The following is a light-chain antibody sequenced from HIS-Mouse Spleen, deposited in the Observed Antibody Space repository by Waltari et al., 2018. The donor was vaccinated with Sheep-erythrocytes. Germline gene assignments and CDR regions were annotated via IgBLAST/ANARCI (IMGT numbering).Light chain of an antibody. Sequence: IQMTQSPSSLSASVGDRVTITCQASQDISNYLNWYQQKPGKAPKLLIYDASNFETGVPSRFSGSGSATDFTFTISSLQPEDIATYYCQQYDNLLTFGGGTKVEIK. V-gene: IGKV1-33*01. J-gene: IGKJ4*01. CDR1: QDISNY. CDR2: DAS. CDR3: QQYDNLLT.